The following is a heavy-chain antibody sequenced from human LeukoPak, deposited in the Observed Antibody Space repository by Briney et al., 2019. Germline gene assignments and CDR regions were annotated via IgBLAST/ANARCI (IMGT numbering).Heavy chain of an antibody. CDR2: ISDYNGNT. CDR1: GYTFTSYG. CDR3: ARVQTRKDVLRFLEWLEAVGWFDP. J-gene: IGHJ5*02. D-gene: IGHD3-3*01. V-gene: IGHV1-18*01. Sequence: ASVKVSCKASGYTFTSYGISWVRQAPGQGLEWMGWISDYNGNTNYAQKLQGRVTMTTDTSTSTAYMELRSLRSDDTAVYYCARVQTRKDVLRFLEWLEAVGWFDPWGQGTLVTVSS.